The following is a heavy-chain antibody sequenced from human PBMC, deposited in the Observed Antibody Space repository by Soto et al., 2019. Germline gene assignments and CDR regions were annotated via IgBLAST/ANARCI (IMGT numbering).Heavy chain of an antibody. Sequence: QVQLVQSGAEVKKPGASVKVSCKASGYTFASYTLHWVRQAPGQRFEWLGWISAGNGNTKSSQKLQDRVTFDRHTSASTASMELNSLRSEATAIYSCARLSMAPHTAIFYYPSWGQGSLVTVSS. CDR1: GYTFASYT. D-gene: IGHD3-3*01. CDR2: ISAGNGNT. J-gene: IGHJ5*02. V-gene: IGHV1-3*01. CDR3: ARLSMAPHTAIFYYPS.